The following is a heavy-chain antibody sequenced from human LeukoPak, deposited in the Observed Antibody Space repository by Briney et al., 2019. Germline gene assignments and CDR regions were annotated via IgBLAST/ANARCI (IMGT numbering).Heavy chain of an antibody. CDR2: IYYSGSS. J-gene: IGHJ4*02. D-gene: IGHD3-22*01. Sequence: PSETLSLTCTVSGGSISSYYWSWIRQPPGKGLEWIGYIYYSGSSNYNPSLKSRVTILVDTSKNQFSLKLSSVTAENTAVYYCARHERDSSGYYYFDNWGQGTLVTVSS. V-gene: IGHV4-59*08. CDR1: GGSISSYY. CDR3: ARHERDSSGYYYFDN.